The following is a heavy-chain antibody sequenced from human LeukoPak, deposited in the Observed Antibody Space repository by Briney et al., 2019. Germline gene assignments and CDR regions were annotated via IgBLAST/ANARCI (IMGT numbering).Heavy chain of an antibody. CDR2: IIPIFGTA. V-gene: IGHV1-69*05. CDR3: ARARWIAVTDQFDY. D-gene: IGHD6-19*01. J-gene: IGHJ4*02. CDR1: GGTFSSYA. Sequence: SVKVSCKASGGTFSSYAISWVRQAPGQGLEWMGRIIPIFGTANYAQKFQGRVTITTDESTSTAYMELRSLRSDDTAVYYCARARWIAVTDQFDYWGQGTLVTVSS.